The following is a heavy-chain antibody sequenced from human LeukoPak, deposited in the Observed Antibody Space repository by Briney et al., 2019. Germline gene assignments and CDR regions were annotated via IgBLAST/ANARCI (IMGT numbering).Heavy chain of an antibody. CDR1: GGSMSSHY. J-gene: IGHJ6*03. Sequence: KPSETLSLTCTASGGSMSSHYWSWIRQPPGKGLEWIGYIYYSGSTNYNPSLKSRVTISVDTSKNQFSLKLSSVTAADTAVNYCARVGADCGGDCYLYYYYYMDVWGKGTTLTVSS. V-gene: IGHV4-59*11. D-gene: IGHD2-21*02. CDR3: ARVGADCGGDCYLYYYYYMDV. CDR2: IYYSGST.